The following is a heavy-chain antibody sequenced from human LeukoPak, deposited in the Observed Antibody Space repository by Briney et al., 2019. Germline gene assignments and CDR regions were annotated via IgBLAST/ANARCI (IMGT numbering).Heavy chain of an antibody. CDR3: AREGERRFDP. J-gene: IGHJ5*02. V-gene: IGHV4-34*01. Sequence: PSETLSLTCAVYGGSFSGYYWSWIRQPPGKGLEWIGEINHSGSTNYNPSLKSRVTISVDTSKNQFSLKLSSVTAADTAVYYCAREGERRFDPWGQGTLVTVSS. CDR1: GGSFSGYY. CDR2: INHSGST.